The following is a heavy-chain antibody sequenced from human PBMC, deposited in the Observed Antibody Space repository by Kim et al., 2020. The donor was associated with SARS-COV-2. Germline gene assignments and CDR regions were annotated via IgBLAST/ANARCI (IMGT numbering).Heavy chain of an antibody. V-gene: IGHV3-11*06. D-gene: IGHD3-22*01. CDR2: ISSSSSYT. Sequence: GGSLRLSCAASGFTFSDYYMSWIRQAPGKGLEWVSYISSSSSYTNYADSVKGRFTISRDNAKNSLYLQMNSLRAEDTAVYYCARVDYYDSSGPDIWGQGTMVTVSS. J-gene: IGHJ3*02. CDR3: ARVDYYDSSGPDI. CDR1: GFTFSDYY.